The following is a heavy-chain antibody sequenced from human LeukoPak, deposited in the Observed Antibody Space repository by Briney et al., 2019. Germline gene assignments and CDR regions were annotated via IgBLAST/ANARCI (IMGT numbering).Heavy chain of an antibody. CDR3: ARVWGQVSGGYYYYYYMDV. V-gene: IGHV3-7*01. D-gene: IGHD3-16*01. CDR1: GFTFSSYW. Sequence: GGSLRLSCAASGFTFSSYWMSWVRQAPGKGLEWVANIKQDGSEKYYVDSVKGRFTISRDNAKNSLYLQMNSLRAEDTAVYYCARVWGQVSGGYYYYYYMDVWGKGTTVTVSS. CDR2: IKQDGSEK. J-gene: IGHJ6*03.